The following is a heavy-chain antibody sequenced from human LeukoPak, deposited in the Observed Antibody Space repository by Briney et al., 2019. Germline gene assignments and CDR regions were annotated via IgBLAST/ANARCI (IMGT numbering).Heavy chain of an antibody. CDR3: AKDRDYYGSGSGEDY. V-gene: IGHV3-30*02. D-gene: IGHD3-10*01. J-gene: IGHJ4*02. Sequence: GGSLRLSCAASGFTFSSYGMHWVRQAPGKGLEWVAFIRYDGSNKYYADSVKGRFTISRDNSKNTLYLQMNSLRAEDTAVYYCAKDRDYYGSGSGEDYWGQGTLVTVSS. CDR2: IRYDGSNK. CDR1: GFTFSSYG.